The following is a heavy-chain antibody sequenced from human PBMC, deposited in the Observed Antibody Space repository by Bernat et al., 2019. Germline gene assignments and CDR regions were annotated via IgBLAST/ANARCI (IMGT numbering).Heavy chain of an antibody. Sequence: QVQLVESGGGVVQPGRSLRLSCAASGFTFSSYGMHWVRQAPGKGLEWVAVISYDGSNKYYADSVKGRFTISRDNSKNTLYLQMNSLRAEDTAVYYCAKVSSYFDMDVWGQGTTVTVSS. CDR2: ISYDGSNK. V-gene: IGHV3-30*18. CDR3: AKVSSYFDMDV. D-gene: IGHD2/OR15-2a*01. J-gene: IGHJ6*02. CDR1: GFTFSSYG.